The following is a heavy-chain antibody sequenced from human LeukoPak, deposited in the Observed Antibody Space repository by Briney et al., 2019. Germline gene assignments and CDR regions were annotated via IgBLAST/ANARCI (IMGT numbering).Heavy chain of an antibody. CDR3: ARQDRRNDFWSDYLPDYMDV. D-gene: IGHD3-3*01. Sequence: SETLSLTCAVSGYSISSGYFWGWIRQPPGKGLEWIGSIYRSGATYYNPSLNSRVTISEDTSKNQFSLRLSSVTAADTAVYYCARQDRRNDFWSDYLPDYMDVWGKGTTVTVSS. CDR1: GYSISSGYF. J-gene: IGHJ6*03. V-gene: IGHV4-38-2*01. CDR2: IYRSGAT.